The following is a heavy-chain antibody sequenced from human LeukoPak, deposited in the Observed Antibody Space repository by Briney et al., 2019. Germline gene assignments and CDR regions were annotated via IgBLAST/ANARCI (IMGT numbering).Heavy chain of an antibody. V-gene: IGHV3-66*01. J-gene: IGHJ4*02. CDR1: GFTVSSNY. CDR2: IYSGGST. Sequence: GSLRLSCAVSGFTVSSNYMSWVRQPPGKGLEWVSIIYSGGSTYYADSVKGRFTISRDNSKNTLYLQMNSLRAEDTAVYYCAKSYSSSWYGKYYFDYWGQGTLVTVSS. D-gene: IGHD6-13*01. CDR3: AKSYSSSWYGKYYFDY.